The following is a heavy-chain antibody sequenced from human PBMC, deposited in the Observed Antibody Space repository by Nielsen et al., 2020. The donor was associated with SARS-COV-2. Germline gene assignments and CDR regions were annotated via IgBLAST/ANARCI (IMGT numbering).Heavy chain of an antibody. CDR2: IYYSGNT. CDR1: GGSFSSTSYF. D-gene: IGHD1-1*01. V-gene: IGHV4-39*07. CDR3: ARRNWNDARVYYYYYYGMDV. Sequence: SETLSLTCTVSGGSFSSTSYFWGWIRQPPGKGLEWIGTIYYSGNTYFDPSVKSRVTISVDTSKNQFSLKLSSVTAADTAIYYCARRNWNDARVYYYYYYGMDVWGQGTTVTVSS. J-gene: IGHJ6*02.